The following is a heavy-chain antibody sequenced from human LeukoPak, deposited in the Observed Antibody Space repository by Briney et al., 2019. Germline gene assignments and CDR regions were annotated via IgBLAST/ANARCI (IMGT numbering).Heavy chain of an antibody. J-gene: IGHJ5*02. CDR3: ATDVGVVFYDR. Sequence: GGSLSLSCAASGFTFTDYAWGWVRQPPGRGLEWVATIDHSGRNTHYVDAVTGRFTISRDDSRSTLFLHMRYLRADDTAVYYCATDVGVVFYDRWGQGTLVTVST. CDR2: IDHSGRNT. CDR1: GFTFTDYA. V-gene: IGHV3-23*01. D-gene: IGHD3-3*01.